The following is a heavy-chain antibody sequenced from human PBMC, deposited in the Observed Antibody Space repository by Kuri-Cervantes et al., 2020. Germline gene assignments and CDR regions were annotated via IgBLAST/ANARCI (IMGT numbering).Heavy chain of an antibody. CDR2: IWYDGSNK. Sequence: GGSLRLSCAASGFTFSSYGMHWVRRAPGKGLEWVAVIWYDGSNKYYADSVKGRFTISRDNSKNTLYLQMKSLRAEDTALYHCARDNRGYSSAWFDPWGQGTLVTVSS. CDR3: ARDNRGYSSAWFDP. D-gene: IGHD6-25*01. V-gene: IGHV3-33*01. CDR1: GFTFSSYG. J-gene: IGHJ5*02.